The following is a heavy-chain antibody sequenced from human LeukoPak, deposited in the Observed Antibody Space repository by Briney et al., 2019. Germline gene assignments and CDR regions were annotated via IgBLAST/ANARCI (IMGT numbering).Heavy chain of an antibody. V-gene: IGHV4-39*07. D-gene: IGHD3-16*01. CDR2: IYYSGST. CDR3: ARDHLALRFDY. J-gene: IGHJ4*02. CDR1: GFTFDDYG. Sequence: KAGGSLRLSCAASGFTFDDYGMSWVRQPPGKGLEWIGSIYYSGSTYYNPSLKSRVTISVDTSKNQFSLKLSSVTAADTAVYYCARDHLALRFDYWGQGTLVTVSS.